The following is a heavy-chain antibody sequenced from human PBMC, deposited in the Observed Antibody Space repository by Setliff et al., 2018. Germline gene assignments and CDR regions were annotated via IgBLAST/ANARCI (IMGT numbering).Heavy chain of an antibody. CDR2: ISGGGINT. J-gene: IGHJ4*02. V-gene: IGHV3-23*01. CDR1: GFTFSNYA. CDR3: TRARDRSGYWDFDY. D-gene: IGHD3-3*01. Sequence: QTGGSLRLSCVASGFTFSNYAINLVRQAPGKGLEWVSGISGGGINTDYADSVKGRFTISRDNAKDTLSLQMNSLRAEDTAVYYCTRARDRSGYWDFDYWGQGTLVTVSS.